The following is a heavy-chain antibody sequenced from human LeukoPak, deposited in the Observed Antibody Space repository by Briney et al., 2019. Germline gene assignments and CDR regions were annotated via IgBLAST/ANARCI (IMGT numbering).Heavy chain of an antibody. D-gene: IGHD5-18*01. J-gene: IGHJ4*02. CDR1: GVTFSSYS. V-gene: IGHV3-48*01. Sequence: PGGALRLSCAASGVTFSSYSMNWVRQAPGKGVEWGSYISSSSSTIYYADSVKGGFTISRENAKKSMYLQMNSLRAEDTAVYYCARAYRGYSYGFFDYWGQGTLVTVSS. CDR2: ISSSSSTI. CDR3: ARAYRGYSYGFFDY.